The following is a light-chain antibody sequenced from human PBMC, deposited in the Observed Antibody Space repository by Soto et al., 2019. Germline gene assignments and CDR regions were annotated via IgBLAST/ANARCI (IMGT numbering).Light chain of an antibody. V-gene: IGKV3-15*01. CDR1: QSVSGN. Sequence: EIVMTHSPATLSWSPGERATLSCRTRQSVSGNLAWYQQKPGQAPTLLIYGASITATGIPARFSGSGSGTEFSLTISSLQAEDFAVYYCHQYNNWPSSFGPGTKVQIK. CDR3: HQYNNWPSS. CDR2: GAS. J-gene: IGKJ3*01.